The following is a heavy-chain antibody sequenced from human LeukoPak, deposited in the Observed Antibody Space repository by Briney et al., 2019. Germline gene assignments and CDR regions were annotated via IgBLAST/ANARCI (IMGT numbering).Heavy chain of an antibody. CDR3: ARAPYSYDSSGAFDI. J-gene: IGHJ3*02. Sequence: SETLSLTCTVSGGSISSYYWSWIRQPPGKGLEWIGNIYYSGSTNYNPSLKSRVTISVDTSKNQCSLKLSSVTAADTAVYFCARAPYSYDSSGAFDIWGQGTMVTVSS. CDR2: IYYSGST. V-gene: IGHV4-59*08. D-gene: IGHD3-22*01. CDR1: GGSISSYY.